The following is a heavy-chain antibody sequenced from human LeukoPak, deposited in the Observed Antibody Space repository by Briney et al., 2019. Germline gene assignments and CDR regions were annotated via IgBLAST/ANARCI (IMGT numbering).Heavy chain of an antibody. CDR2: IHYDGSNK. V-gene: IGHV3-30*02. Sequence: GGSLRLSCAASGFTFSSYGVHWVRQAPVKGLEWVAFIHYDGSNKFYADSVKGRFTISRDNSKNTVYVQMNSLGAEDTAVYYCARDELHTGTYFPFDYWGQGTLVTVSS. J-gene: IGHJ4*02. CDR1: GFTFSSYG. D-gene: IGHD1-26*01. CDR3: ARDELHTGTYFPFDY.